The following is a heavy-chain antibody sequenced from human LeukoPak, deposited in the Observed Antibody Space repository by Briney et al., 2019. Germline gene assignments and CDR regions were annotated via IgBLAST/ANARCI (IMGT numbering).Heavy chain of an antibody. D-gene: IGHD2-15*01. CDR3: ARDSQYCSSGSCSPGASDI. CDR1: GFTFSDYY. Sequence: PGGSLRLSCAASGFTFSDYYMSWIRQAPGKGLEWVSYISTSGSTIYYADSVKGRFTISRDNAKNSLYLQMNSLRVEDTAVYYCARDSQYCSSGSCSPGASDIWGQGTMVTVSS. J-gene: IGHJ3*02. CDR2: ISTSGSTI. V-gene: IGHV3-11*01.